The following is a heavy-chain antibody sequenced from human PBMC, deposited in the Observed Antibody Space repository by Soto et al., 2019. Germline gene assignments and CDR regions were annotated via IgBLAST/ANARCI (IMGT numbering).Heavy chain of an antibody. CDR2: ISTSGGRP. CDR3: AKDPDRYDYVWGTYRYIDH. CDR1: GITFSNYA. J-gene: IGHJ4*02. Sequence: EVQLLESGGGLVQPGGALRLSCTAPGITFSNYAMSWVRQAPRKGLEWVSSISTSGGRPYYADSVKGRFTISRDNSKNTLYLQMNSLRVEDTAVYYCAKDPDRYDYVWGTYRYIDHWGQGTLVTVSS. V-gene: IGHV3-23*01. D-gene: IGHD3-16*02.